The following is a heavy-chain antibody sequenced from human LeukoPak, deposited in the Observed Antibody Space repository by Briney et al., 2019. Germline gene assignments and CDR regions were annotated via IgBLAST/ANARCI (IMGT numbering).Heavy chain of an antibody. V-gene: IGHV3-23*01. J-gene: IGHJ4*02. D-gene: IGHD2-2*02. Sequence: GGSLRLSCAASGFTFSSYAMSWVRQAPGKGLEWVSAISGSGGSTYYADSVKGRFTISRDNSKNTLYLQMNSLRAEDTAVYYCAKEAFRYCSSTSCYRGDYGGQGTLVTVSA. CDR1: GFTFSSYA. CDR2: ISGSGGST. CDR3: AKEAFRYCSSTSCYRGDY.